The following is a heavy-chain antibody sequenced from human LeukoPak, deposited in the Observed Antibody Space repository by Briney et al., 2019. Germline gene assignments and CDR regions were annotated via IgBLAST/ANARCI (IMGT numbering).Heavy chain of an antibody. D-gene: IGHD3-16*01. CDR3: TKVLWGLTLLSSDY. V-gene: IGHV1-8*03. Sequence: GASVKVSCKASGYTFTSYDINWVRQATGQGLEWMGWMNLNSGNTGYAQKFQGRVTITRNTSIRTAYMELSSLRSEDTALYYCTKVLWGLTLLSSDYWGQGTLVTVSS. CDR1: GYTFTSYD. J-gene: IGHJ4*02. CDR2: MNLNSGNT.